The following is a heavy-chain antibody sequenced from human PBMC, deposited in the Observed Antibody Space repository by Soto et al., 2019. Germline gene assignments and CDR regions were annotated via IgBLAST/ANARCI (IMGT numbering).Heavy chain of an antibody. D-gene: IGHD4-17*01. J-gene: IGHJ4*02. Sequence: EVRLLESGGGLVQPGGSLRLSCAASGFTFSNYAMSWVRQAPGKGLEWVSSISGGTNSTYYADSVKGRFASSRDNSKNTLFLQMNGLSAEDTAVYYCAKDCKVFGDYRPPFDSWCPGTLVTVSS. V-gene: IGHV3-23*01. CDR1: GFTFSNYA. CDR2: ISGGTNST. CDR3: AKDCKVFGDYRPPFDS.